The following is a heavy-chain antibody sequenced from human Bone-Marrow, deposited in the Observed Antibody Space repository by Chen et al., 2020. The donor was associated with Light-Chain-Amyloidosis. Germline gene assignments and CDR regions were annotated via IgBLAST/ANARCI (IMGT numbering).Heavy chain of an antibody. J-gene: IGHJ4*02. CDR2: ITTSANTI. CDR1: GFTFSTST. CDR3: ARRGGGQLLRQYFDS. V-gene: IGHV3-48*02. D-gene: IGHD3-16*01. Sequence: EVQLVQSGGGLVQPGGSLRLSCAVSGFTFSTSTMNWVRQAPGKGLGWIAVITTSANTIYYADSLTGRFTISRDSARNSLYLEMTSLRDEDTAIYYCARRGGGQLLRQYFDSWGQGTLVTVSS.